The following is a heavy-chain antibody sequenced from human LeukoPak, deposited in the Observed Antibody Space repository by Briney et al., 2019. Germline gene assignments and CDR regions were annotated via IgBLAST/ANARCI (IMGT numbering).Heavy chain of an antibody. D-gene: IGHD5-24*01. CDR1: GYSVSSGYY. CDR3: ARQLRDGYIPFDY. CDR2: MYHSGDT. J-gene: IGHJ4*02. Sequence: SETLSLTCTDSGYSVSSGYYWGWIRQPPGKGLEWIGSMYHSGDTYSNPSLKSRVTISVDTSKNQFSLKLSSVTAADTAVYYCARQLRDGYIPFDYWGQGTLVTVSS. V-gene: IGHV4-38-2*02.